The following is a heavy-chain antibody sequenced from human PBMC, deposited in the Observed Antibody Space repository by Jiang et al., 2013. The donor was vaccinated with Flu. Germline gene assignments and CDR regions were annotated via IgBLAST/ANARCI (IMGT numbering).Heavy chain of an antibody. J-gene: IGHJ4*02. CDR3: ARDGRGLLLGRPSGYFDY. Sequence: SQTLSLTCAISGDSVSSNSAAWNWIRQSPSRGLEWLGRTYYRSKWYNDYAVSVKSRITINPDTSKNQFSLQLNSVTPEDTAVYYCARDGRGLLLGRPSGYFDYWGQGTLATVSS. D-gene: IGHD1-26*01. V-gene: IGHV6-1*01. CDR1: GDSVSSNSAA. CDR2: TYYRSKWYN.